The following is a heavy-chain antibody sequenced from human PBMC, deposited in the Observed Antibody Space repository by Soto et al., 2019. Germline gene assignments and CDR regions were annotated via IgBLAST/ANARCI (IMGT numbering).Heavy chain of an antibody. CDR1: GYPFTGPY. CDR3: AREISFCSGGHLYYGMDV. Sequence: ASVKVSCKASGYPFTGPYIYWVRQAPGQGLEWMGWINPSSGGTEFAEKFQGRVTVTRDTSIRTVFLELNSLTSDDTAVYYCAREISFCSGGHLYYGMDVLGQGTAVTVSS. V-gene: IGHV1-2*02. CDR2: INPSSGGT. D-gene: IGHD3-3*01. J-gene: IGHJ6*02.